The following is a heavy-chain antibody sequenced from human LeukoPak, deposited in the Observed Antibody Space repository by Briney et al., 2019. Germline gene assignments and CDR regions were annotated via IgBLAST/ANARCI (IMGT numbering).Heavy chain of an antibody. Sequence: ASVKVSCKASGYTFTSYGISWVRQAPGQGLEWMGWINPNSGGTNYAQKFQGRVTMTRDTSISTAYMELSRLRSDDTAVYYCAAPTYYYDSSGYSPFRALDYWGQGTLVTVSS. D-gene: IGHD3-22*01. J-gene: IGHJ4*02. V-gene: IGHV1-2*02. CDR2: INPNSGGT. CDR3: AAPTYYYDSSGYSPFRALDY. CDR1: GYTFTSYG.